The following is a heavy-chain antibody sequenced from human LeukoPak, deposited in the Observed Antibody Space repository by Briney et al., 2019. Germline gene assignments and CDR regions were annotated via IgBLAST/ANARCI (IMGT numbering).Heavy chain of an antibody. CDR3: VKITSITGGDC. Sequence: GGSLRHFWSASGFTFSAYAIYWVRQAPGKGLEYVSGISNNGGSSFYADSVKGRFTISRDNSKNTLYLQMSSLRAEDTAVYYCVKITSITGGDCWGQGTRVTVSS. J-gene: IGHJ4*02. CDR1: GFTFSAYA. V-gene: IGHV3-64D*09. CDR2: ISNNGGSS. D-gene: IGHD1-1*01.